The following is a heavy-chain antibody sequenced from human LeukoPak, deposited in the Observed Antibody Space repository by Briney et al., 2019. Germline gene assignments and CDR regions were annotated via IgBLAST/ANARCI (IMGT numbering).Heavy chain of an antibody. Sequence: GGSLRLSCAASGFAFSSYALHWVRQAPGQGLQWVASISYDGNNKYYADFVRGRFTISRDSAKNTLYLQMNSLSTEDTAMYYCARSIVVVTYLAYWSQGTLVTVSS. D-gene: IGHD2-21*02. CDR3: ARSIVVVTYLAY. V-gene: IGHV3-30-3*01. CDR2: ISYDGNNK. CDR1: GFAFSSYA. J-gene: IGHJ4*02.